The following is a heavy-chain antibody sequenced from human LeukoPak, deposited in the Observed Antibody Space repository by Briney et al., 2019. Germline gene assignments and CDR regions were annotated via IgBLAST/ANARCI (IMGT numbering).Heavy chain of an antibody. Sequence: GASVKVSCKASGYTFTSYYMHWVRQAPGQGPEWMGIINPSGGSTSYAQKFQGRVTMTRDMSTSTVYMELSSLRSEDTAVYYCARDHYDSSGFTRNFDYWGQGTLVTVSS. CDR1: GYTFTSYY. D-gene: IGHD3-22*01. V-gene: IGHV1-46*01. CDR2: INPSGGST. J-gene: IGHJ4*02. CDR3: ARDHYDSSGFTRNFDY.